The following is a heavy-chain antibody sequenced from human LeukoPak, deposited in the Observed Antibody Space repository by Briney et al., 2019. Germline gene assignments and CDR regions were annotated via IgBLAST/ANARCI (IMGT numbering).Heavy chain of an antibody. V-gene: IGHV4-61*02. Sequence: SQTLSLTCTVSGGSISSGSYYWSWIRQPAGKGLEWIGRIYTSGSTNYNPSLKSRVTISVDTSKNQFSLKLSSVTAADTAVYYCARDPATTGRGDVAYDIWGQGTKVTVSP. CDR3: ARDPATTGRGDVAYDI. CDR2: IYTSGST. CDR1: GGSISSGSYY. D-gene: IGHD1-14*01. J-gene: IGHJ3*02.